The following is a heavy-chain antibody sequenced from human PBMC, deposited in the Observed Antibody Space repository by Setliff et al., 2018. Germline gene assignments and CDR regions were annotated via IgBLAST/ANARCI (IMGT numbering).Heavy chain of an antibody. D-gene: IGHD5-12*01. J-gene: IGHJ4*02. V-gene: IGHV4-59*12. CDR2: IFYSGST. CDR1: GASISSYY. Sequence: ETLSLTCTVSGASISSYYWMWIRQPPGKGLEWIGYIFYSGSTNYNPALKSRVTISVDTSKNQFSLKLSSVTAADTAVYYCARSEGRRDGYNWWGQGTLVTVSS. CDR3: ARSEGRRDGYNW.